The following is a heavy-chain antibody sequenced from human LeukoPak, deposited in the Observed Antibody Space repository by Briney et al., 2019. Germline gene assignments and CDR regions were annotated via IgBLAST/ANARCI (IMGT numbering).Heavy chain of an antibody. Sequence: PGGSLRLSCAASGFTFSSYGMHWVRQAPGKGLEWVAFIRYDGSNKYYAGSVKGRFTISRDNSKNTLYLQMNSLRAEDTAVYYCAKDHVVVPAAIPHFDYWGQGTLVTVSS. D-gene: IGHD2-2*02. J-gene: IGHJ4*02. CDR2: IRYDGSNK. V-gene: IGHV3-30*02. CDR3: AKDHVVVPAAIPHFDY. CDR1: GFTFSSYG.